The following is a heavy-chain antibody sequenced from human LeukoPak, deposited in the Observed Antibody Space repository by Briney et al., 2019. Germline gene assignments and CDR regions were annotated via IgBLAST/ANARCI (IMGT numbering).Heavy chain of an antibody. CDR2: IYYSGST. CDR3: ARESYGGNSFFDY. V-gene: IGHV4-31*03. J-gene: IGHJ4*02. D-gene: IGHD4-23*01. CDR1: GGSISSGGYY. Sequence: SETLSLTCTVSGGSISSGGYYWSWIRQHPGKGLEWIGYIYYSGSTYYNPSLKSRVTISVDTSKNQFSLKLSSVTAADTAVHYCARESYGGNSFFDYWGQGTLVTVSS.